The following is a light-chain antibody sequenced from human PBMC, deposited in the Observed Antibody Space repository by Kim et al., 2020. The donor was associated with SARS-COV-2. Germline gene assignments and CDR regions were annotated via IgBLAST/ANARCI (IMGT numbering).Light chain of an antibody. Sequence: QSVLTQPPSVSEAPRQRVTISCSGSSSNIGNNAVNWYQQLPGKAPKLLIYYDDLLPSGVSDRFSGSKSGTSASLAISGLQSDDDSYYYCAAWDDSQKGWVFGGGTQLTVL. CDR1: SSNIGNNA. CDR3: AAWDDSQKGWV. CDR2: YDD. V-gene: IGLV1-36*01. J-gene: IGLJ3*02.